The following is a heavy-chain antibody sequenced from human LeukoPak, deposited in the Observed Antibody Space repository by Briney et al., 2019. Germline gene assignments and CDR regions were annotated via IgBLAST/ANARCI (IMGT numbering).Heavy chain of an antibody. D-gene: IGHD6-19*01. CDR1: GFTFSSYW. Sequence: GGSLRLSCAASGFTFSSYWMHWVRQAPGKGLVWVSRINSDGSSTSYADSVKGRFTISRDNAKNTLYLQMNSLRAEDTAVYYCAKDRTSGWPYFDYWGQGTLVTVSS. CDR3: AKDRTSGWPYFDY. J-gene: IGHJ4*02. V-gene: IGHV3-74*01. CDR2: INSDGSST.